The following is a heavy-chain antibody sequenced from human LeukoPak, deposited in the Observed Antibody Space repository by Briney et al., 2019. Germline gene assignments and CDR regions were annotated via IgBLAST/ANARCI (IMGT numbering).Heavy chain of an antibody. Sequence: SEALSLTCAVYGGSFSNYYWSWIRPPPGRGLEWIGEINDSGRTNYNPSLMSRVTVSVDTSKNQFSLRLTSVTATDTAVYYCARRWNYGRNYYIDVWGNGATVSVSS. CDR3: ARRWNYGRNYYIDV. D-gene: IGHD1-7*01. CDR1: GGSFSNYY. V-gene: IGHV4-34*01. J-gene: IGHJ6*03. CDR2: INDSGRT.